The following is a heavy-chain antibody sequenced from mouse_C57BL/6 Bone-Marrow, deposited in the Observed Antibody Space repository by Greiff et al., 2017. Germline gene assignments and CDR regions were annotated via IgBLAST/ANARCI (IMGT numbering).Heavy chain of an antibody. CDR2: ISDGGSYT. J-gene: IGHJ2*01. D-gene: IGHD4-1*01. CDR1: GFTFSSYA. V-gene: IGHV5-4*01. Sequence: EVQLMESGGGLVKPGGSLKLSCAASGFTFSSYAMSWVRQTPEKRLEWVGTISDGGSYTYYPDNLKGRFTISRDNAKNNLYLQMSHLKSEDTAMYYCASDLGPFDYWGQGTALTVSS. CDR3: ASDLGPFDY.